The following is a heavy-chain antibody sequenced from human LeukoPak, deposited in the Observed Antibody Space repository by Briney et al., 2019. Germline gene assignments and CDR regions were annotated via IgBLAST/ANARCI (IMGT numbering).Heavy chain of an antibody. CDR2: ISHSGST. CDR3: ARPLGYSSSWVDY. V-gene: IGHV4-38-2*02. Sequence: SETLSLTCTVSGYSISSGYYWGWIRQPPGKGLEWIATISHSGSTYYNPSLKSRVTISVDTSKNQFSLKLSSVTAADTAVYYCARPLGYSSSWVDYWGQGTLVTVSS. D-gene: IGHD6-13*01. J-gene: IGHJ4*02. CDR1: GYSISSGYY.